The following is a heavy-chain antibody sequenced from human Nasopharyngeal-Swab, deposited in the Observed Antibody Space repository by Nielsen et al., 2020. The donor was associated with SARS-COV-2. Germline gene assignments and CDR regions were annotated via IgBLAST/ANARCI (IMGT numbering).Heavy chain of an antibody. Sequence: SETLSLTCTVSGGSISSYYWSWTRQPPGKGLEWIGYIYYSGSTNYNPSLKSRVTISVDTSKNQFSLKLSSVTAADTAVYYCAREITIFYYGMDVWGQGTTVTVSS. D-gene: IGHD3-3*01. V-gene: IGHV4-59*12. CDR2: IYYSGST. CDR1: GGSISSYY. J-gene: IGHJ6*02. CDR3: AREITIFYYGMDV.